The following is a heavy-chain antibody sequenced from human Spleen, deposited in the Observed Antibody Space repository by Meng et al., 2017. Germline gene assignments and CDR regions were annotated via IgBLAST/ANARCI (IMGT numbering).Heavy chain of an antibody. CDR3: ARNPRSGRGLDY. D-gene: IGHD3-3*01. J-gene: IGHJ4*02. CDR1: GFSFNSYG. Sequence: QVQLVESGGGVVQPGRSLRLSCAASGFSFNSYGMHWVRQAPGKGLEWVALIWYDGRNKYYAASVTGRFTISRDNSENTLNLQMNSLRVEDTAVYYCARNPRSGRGLDYWGQGILVTVSS. V-gene: IGHV3-33*01. CDR2: IWYDGRNK.